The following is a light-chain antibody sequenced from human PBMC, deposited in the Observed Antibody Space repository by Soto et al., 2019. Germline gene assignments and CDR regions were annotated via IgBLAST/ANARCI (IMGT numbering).Light chain of an antibody. V-gene: IGLV2-14*01. J-gene: IGLJ1*01. Sequence: QSALTQPASVSGSPGQSITISCTGTSSDVGGYNYVSWYQQHPGKAPKLMIYEVSNRPSGVSSRFSGSKSGNTASLTISGLPAEDDANYYYSSYTSSSTYVFGTGTKLTVL. CDR1: SSDVGGYNY. CDR3: SSYTSSSTYV. CDR2: EVS.